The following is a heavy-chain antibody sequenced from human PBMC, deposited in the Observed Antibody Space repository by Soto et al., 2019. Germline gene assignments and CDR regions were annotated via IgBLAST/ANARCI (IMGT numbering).Heavy chain of an antibody. CDR3: ARDLAPLGYCISTSCHKYYYYYYGMDV. CDR2: IIPIFGTA. CDR1: GGTFSSYA. D-gene: IGHD2-2*02. V-gene: IGHV1-69*13. Sequence: SVKVSCKASGGTFSSYAISWVRQAPGQGLEWMGGIIPIFGTANYAQKFQGRVTITADESTSTAYMELSSLRSEDTAVYYCARDLAPLGYCISTSCHKYYYYYYGMDVWGQGTTVTVSS. J-gene: IGHJ6*02.